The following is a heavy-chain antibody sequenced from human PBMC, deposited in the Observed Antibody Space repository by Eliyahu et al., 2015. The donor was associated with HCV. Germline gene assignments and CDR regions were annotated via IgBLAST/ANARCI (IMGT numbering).Heavy chain of an antibody. J-gene: IGHJ4*02. CDR3: TTDLFPQDWTPDY. CDR2: IKSKTDGGTT. V-gene: IGHV3-15*01. Sequence: EVQLVESGGGLVKPGGSLRLSCAAXGFTFSNAWMXWVRQAPGKGLGWVGRIKSKTDGGTTDYAAPVKGRFTISRDDSKNTLYLQMNSLKTEDTAVYYCTTDLFPQDWTPDYWGQGTLVTVSS. D-gene: IGHD3/OR15-3a*01. CDR1: GFTFSNAW.